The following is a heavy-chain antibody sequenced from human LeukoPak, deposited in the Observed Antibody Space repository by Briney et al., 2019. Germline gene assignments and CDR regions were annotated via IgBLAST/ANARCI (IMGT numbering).Heavy chain of an antibody. CDR3: ARTVGATNDAFGI. D-gene: IGHD1-26*01. J-gene: IGHJ3*02. V-gene: IGHV3-30*04. CDR1: GFTFSSYA. Sequence: GRSLRLSCAASGFTFSSYAMHWVRQAPGKGLEWVAVISYDGSNKYYADSVKGRFTISRDNSKNTLYLQMNSLRAEDTAVYYCARTVGATNDAFGIWGQGTMVTVSS. CDR2: ISYDGSNK.